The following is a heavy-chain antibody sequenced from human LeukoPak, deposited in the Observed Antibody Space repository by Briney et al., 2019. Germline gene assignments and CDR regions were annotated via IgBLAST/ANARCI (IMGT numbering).Heavy chain of an antibody. CDR3: ARNLNSWFDP. J-gene: IGHJ5*02. CDR2: ISSSSSYI. V-gene: IGHV3-21*01. Sequence: PGGSLRLSCAASGFTFSSYNMNWVRQAPGKGLEWVSSISSSSSYIYYADSLKGRFTISRGNAKNSLFLQMNSLRAEDTAVYYCARNLNSWFDPWGQGTLVTVSS. CDR1: GFTFSSYN. D-gene: IGHD3-9*01.